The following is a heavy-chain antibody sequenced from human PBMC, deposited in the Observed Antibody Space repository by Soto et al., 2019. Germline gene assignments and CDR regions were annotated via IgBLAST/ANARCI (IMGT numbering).Heavy chain of an antibody. Sequence: PSETLSLTCIVPGGSISDSIYYWSWLRQPPGKGLEWIGYMYYTGSTNYNPSLESRVFMSVDTSKNQLSLQLRSVTAADTATYYCARAAAYSGWYHDYWGQGIPVTVSS. CDR2: MYYTGST. CDR3: ARAAAYSGWYHDY. D-gene: IGHD6-19*01. V-gene: IGHV4-61*01. CDR1: GGSISDSIYY. J-gene: IGHJ4*02.